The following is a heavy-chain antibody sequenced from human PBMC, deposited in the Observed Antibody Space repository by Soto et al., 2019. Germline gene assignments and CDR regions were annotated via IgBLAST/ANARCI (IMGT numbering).Heavy chain of an antibody. CDR2: ISKDSGRAT. D-gene: IGHD4-4*01. Sequence: GGSLRLSCAASGFIFRDWFMSWIRQAPGKGLEWISYISKDSGRATRYADSVKGRFTISRDNSKNTLYLQMNSLRAEDTAVYYCAKSAPVTRTYYYYYGMDVWGQGTTVTVSS. CDR3: AKSAPVTRTYYYYYGMDV. V-gene: IGHV3-11*04. CDR1: GFIFRDWF. J-gene: IGHJ6*02.